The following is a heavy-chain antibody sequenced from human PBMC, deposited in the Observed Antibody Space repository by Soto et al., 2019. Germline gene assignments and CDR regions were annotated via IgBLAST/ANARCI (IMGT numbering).Heavy chain of an antibody. CDR1: VFTFSSHW. CDR2: IKSDGSTT. Sequence: GGSLRLSCAASVFTFSSHWMHWVRQAPGKGLVWVSGIKSDGSTTTYADSVKGRFTISRDNAKNTLYLQMDSLRAEDTALYYCATVFDFWGQGTMVTVSS. J-gene: IGHJ3*01. V-gene: IGHV3-74*01. CDR3: ATVFDF.